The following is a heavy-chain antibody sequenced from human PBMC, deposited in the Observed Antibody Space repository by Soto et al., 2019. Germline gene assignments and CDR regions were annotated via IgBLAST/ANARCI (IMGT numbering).Heavy chain of an antibody. Sequence: SETLSLTCTVSGGSVSSGSYYWSWIRQPPGKGLEWIGHIYYSGSTNYNPSLKSRVTISVDTSKNQFSLKLSSVTAADTAVYYCAREDYYCYYMDVWGKGTTVTVSS. J-gene: IGHJ6*03. V-gene: IGHV4-61*01. CDR2: IYYSGST. CDR1: GGSVSSGSYY. CDR3: AREDYYCYYMDV.